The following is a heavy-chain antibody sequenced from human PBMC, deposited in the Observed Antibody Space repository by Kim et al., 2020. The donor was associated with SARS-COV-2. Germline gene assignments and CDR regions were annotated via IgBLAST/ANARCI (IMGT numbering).Heavy chain of an antibody. V-gene: IGHV3-23*01. CDR3: EASDY. Sequence: GGSLRLSCAASGFTFSRYAMSWARQAPGKGLEWVSTISDSGVRTHYADSVKGRVTISRDNSKRTLFLQMNSLRAEDTAVYYCEASDYWGQGSLVTVSS. J-gene: IGHJ4*02. CDR1: GFTFSRYA. CDR2: ISDSGVRT.